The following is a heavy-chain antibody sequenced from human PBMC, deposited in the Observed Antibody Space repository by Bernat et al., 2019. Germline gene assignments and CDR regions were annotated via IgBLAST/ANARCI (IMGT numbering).Heavy chain of an antibody. V-gene: IGHV3-30*18. Sequence: QMQLVESGGGVVQPGRSLRLSCAASGFTFSSYGMHWVRQAPGKGLEWVAVISYDGSNKYYADSVKGRFTISRDNSKNTLYLQMNSLRAEDTAVYYCAKDWLYSSGWYWNYYYYYMDVWGKGTTVTVSS. CDR2: ISYDGSNK. CDR1: GFTFSSYG. D-gene: IGHD6-19*01. J-gene: IGHJ6*03. CDR3: AKDWLYSSGWYWNYYYYYMDV.